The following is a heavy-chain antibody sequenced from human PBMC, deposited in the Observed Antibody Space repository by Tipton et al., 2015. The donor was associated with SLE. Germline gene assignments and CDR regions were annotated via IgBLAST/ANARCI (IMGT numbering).Heavy chain of an antibody. J-gene: IGHJ6*02. CDR2: IYYSGST. Sequence: GLVKPSETLSLTCTVSGGSISSSSYYWGWIRQPPGKGLEWIGSIYYSGSTYYNPSLKSRVTISVDTSKNQFSLKLSSVTAADTAMYYCALSIAARLRWGGDYYYGMDVWGQGTTVTVSS. V-gene: IGHV4-39*01. CDR1: GGSISSSSYY. CDR3: ALSIAARLRWGGDYYYGMDV. D-gene: IGHD6-6*01.